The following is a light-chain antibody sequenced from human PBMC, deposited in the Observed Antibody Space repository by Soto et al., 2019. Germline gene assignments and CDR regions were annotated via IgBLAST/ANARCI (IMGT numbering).Light chain of an antibody. V-gene: IGKV1-12*02. CDR2: AAS. Sequence: IQMTQSPSSVSASVGDRVTIICRASQGMSSWLAWYQQKPGKAPKLLIYAASSLVAGVPARFSGSGSGTDFTLTISSLQPDDFATYYCQQANSFPFTFGQGTRLEIK. CDR1: QGMSSW. J-gene: IGKJ5*01. CDR3: QQANSFPFT.